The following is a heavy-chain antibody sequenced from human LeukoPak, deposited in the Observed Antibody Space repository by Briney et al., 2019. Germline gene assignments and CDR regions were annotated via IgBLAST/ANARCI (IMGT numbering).Heavy chain of an antibody. CDR3: ARDLGYYGSGTGMDV. Sequence: PSQTLSLTCTVSGGSISSGDYYWSWIRQPPGKGLEWIGYIYYSGSTYYNPSLKSRVTISVDTSKNQFSLKLSSVTAADTAVYYCARDLGYYGSGTGMDVWGQGTTVTVSS. D-gene: IGHD3-10*01. CDR1: GGSISSGDYY. CDR2: IYYSGST. V-gene: IGHV4-30-4*01. J-gene: IGHJ6*02.